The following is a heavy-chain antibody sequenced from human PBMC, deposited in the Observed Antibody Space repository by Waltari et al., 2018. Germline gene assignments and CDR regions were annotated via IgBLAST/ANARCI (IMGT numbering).Heavy chain of an antibody. CDR2: INHSGST. V-gene: IGHV4-34*01. D-gene: IGHD6-6*01. J-gene: IGHJ4*02. CDR3: ARATSGLYSTSRGLDY. CDR1: GGSFSGYY. Sequence: QVQLQQWGAGLLKPSETLSLTCAVYGGSFSGYYWSWSRQPPGKGLEWIGEINHSGSTNNGPPLKSRLTTSVDTSNNRFSLKLRCVTAADTAVYYCARATSGLYSTSRGLDYWGQGTLVTVSS.